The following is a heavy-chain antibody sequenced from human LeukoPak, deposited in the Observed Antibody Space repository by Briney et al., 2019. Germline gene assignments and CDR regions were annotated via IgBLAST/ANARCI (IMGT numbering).Heavy chain of an antibody. J-gene: IGHJ5*02. V-gene: IGHV4-59*08. CDR3: ARQSEVACTQWFDP. Sequence: SETLSLTCTVSGGSVRSYYWTWIRQPPGKGLEWIAYIHHSGTTNYNPSLNSRVTIPLDTSKNQFSLRLTSVTATDTAVYYCARQSEVACTQWFDPWGQGTLVTASS. D-gene: IGHD6-19*01. CDR2: IHHSGTT. CDR1: GGSVRSYY.